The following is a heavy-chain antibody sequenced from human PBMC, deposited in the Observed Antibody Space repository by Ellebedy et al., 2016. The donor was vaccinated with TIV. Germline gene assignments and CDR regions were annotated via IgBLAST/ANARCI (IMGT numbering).Heavy chain of an antibody. D-gene: IGHD3-10*01. CDR3: ARARGFGTYAFDI. CDR2: FDPEDGET. CDR1: GYTFTGYY. Sequence: AASVKVSCKASGYTFTGYYMHWVRQAPGKGLEWMGGFDPEDGETIYAQKFQGRVTMTRDTSNSTAYMELSRLRSDDTAVYYCARARGFGTYAFDIWGQGTMVTVSS. J-gene: IGHJ3*02. V-gene: IGHV1-2*02.